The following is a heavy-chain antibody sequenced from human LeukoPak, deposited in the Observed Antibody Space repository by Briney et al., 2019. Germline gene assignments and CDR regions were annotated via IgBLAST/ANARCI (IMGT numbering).Heavy chain of an antibody. CDR3: ARGTGSYYSLGY. D-gene: IGHD1-26*01. J-gene: IGHJ4*02. V-gene: IGHV3-74*01. CDR1: GFTFSSYW. Sequence: GGSLRLSRAASGFTFSSYWMRWVRQAPGKGLGWVSRINSDGSSTSYADSVKGRFTISRDNAKNTLDLQMESLRAEDTAMYYCARGTGSYYSLGYWGQGTLVTVSS. CDR2: INSDGSST.